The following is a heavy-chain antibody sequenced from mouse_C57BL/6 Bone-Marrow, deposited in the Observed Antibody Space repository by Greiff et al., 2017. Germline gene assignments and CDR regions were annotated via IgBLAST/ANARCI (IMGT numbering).Heavy chain of an antibody. J-gene: IGHJ4*01. V-gene: IGHV2-2*01. CDR2: IWSGGST. CDR3: ARGISGGYYAMDY. Sequence: VQLQQSGPGLVQPSQSLSITCTVSGFSLTSYGVHWVRQSPGKGLEWLGVIWSGGSTDYNAAFISRLSISKDNSKGQVFFKMNSLQADDTAIYYCARGISGGYYAMDYWGQGTSVTVSS. CDR1: GFSLTSYG.